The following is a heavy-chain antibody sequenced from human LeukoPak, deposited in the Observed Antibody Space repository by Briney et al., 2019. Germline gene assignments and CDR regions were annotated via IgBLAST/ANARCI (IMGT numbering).Heavy chain of an antibody. CDR1: GGSISSSSYY. Sequence: PSETLSLTCTVSGGSISSSSYYWGWIRQPPGKGLEWIGSIYYSGSTYYNPSLKSRVTISVDTSKNQFSLKLSSVTAADTAVYYCARDPHTAMVTPLDYYYYYYMDVWGKGTTVTVSS. V-gene: IGHV4-39*02. CDR3: ARDPHTAMVTPLDYYYYYYMDV. J-gene: IGHJ6*03. D-gene: IGHD5-18*01. CDR2: IYYSGST.